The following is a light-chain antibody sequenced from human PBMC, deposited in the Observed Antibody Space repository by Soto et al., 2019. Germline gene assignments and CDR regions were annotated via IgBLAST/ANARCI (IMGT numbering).Light chain of an antibody. J-gene: IGLJ3*02. CDR1: SSDVGTYNY. V-gene: IGLV2-11*01. CDR3: CSYAGSSLWV. CDR2: DVT. Sequence: QSALTQPRSVSGSPGQSVTIPCTGTSSDVGTYNYVSWYQQHPGKAPKLVIYDVTKRPSGVPDRFSGSKSGNTASLTISGLQAEDEADYYCCSYAGSSLWVFGGGTKLTVL.